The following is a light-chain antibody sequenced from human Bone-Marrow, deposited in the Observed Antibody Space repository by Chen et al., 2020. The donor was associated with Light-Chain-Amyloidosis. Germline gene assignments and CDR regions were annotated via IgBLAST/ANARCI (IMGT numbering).Light chain of an antibody. CDR1: QSLVHSNGNTY. CDR2: QVS. V-gene: IGKV2-30*02. CDR3: MQGTHWPPFA. Sequence: DVVMTQSPLSLPVTLGQPASISCRSSQSLVHSNGNTYLNWFQQRPGQSPRRLIYQVSNRDSGVPDRFSGSGSGTDFTLNISKVEAEDVGVYYCMQGTHWPPFAFGPGTKVDIK. J-gene: IGKJ3*01.